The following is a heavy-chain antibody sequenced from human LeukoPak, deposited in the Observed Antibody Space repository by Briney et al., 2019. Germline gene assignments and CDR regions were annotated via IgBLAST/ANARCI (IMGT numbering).Heavy chain of an antibody. CDR1: GYTFSTYG. V-gene: IGHV1-3*01. Sequence: GASVTVSCKTSGYTFSTYGIQWVGQAPGQRLEWMGWINGGDGNTKFSQKFQGRVTITRDTSARSSYMELSSLRSEDTAVYYCARSYIVVVPAVYFDYWGRGTLVTVSS. CDR2: INGGDGNT. J-gene: IGHJ4*02. CDR3: ARSYIVVVPAVYFDY. D-gene: IGHD2-2*01.